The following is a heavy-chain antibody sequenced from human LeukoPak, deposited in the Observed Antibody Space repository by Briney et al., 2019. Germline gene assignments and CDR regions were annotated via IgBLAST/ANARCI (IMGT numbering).Heavy chain of an antibody. V-gene: IGHV3-23*01. D-gene: IGHD3-9*01. J-gene: IGHJ4*02. CDR1: GFTFSSSA. CDR3: AKDLLRYFDWSKDY. CDR2: ISGSGGST. Sequence: PGGSLRLSCAASGFTFSSSAMSWVRQAPGKGLEWVSAISGSGGSTYYADSVKGRFTISRDNSKNTLYLQMNSLRAEDTAVYYCAKDLLRYFDWSKDYWGQGTLVTVSS.